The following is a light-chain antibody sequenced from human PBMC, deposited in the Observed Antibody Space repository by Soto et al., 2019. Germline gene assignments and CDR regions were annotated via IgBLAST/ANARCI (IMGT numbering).Light chain of an antibody. V-gene: IGLV2-23*01. CDR2: EGS. CDR1: SSDVGSYNL. CDR3: CSYAGSSTWV. J-gene: IGLJ2*01. Sequence: QSALTQPASVSGSPGQSITISCTGSSSDVGSYNLVSWYQQHPGKGPKLIIYEGSKRPSGVSNRFSGSKSGNTASLTSSGLQAEDEADYYCCSYAGSSTWVFGGGTKLTVL.